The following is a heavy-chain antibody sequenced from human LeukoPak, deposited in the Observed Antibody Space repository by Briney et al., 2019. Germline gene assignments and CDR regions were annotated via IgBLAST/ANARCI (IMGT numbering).Heavy chain of an antibody. CDR1: GFTFSSYS. D-gene: IGHD2-2*01. V-gene: IGHV3-21*04. J-gene: IGHJ4*02. Sequence: GGSLRLSCAASGFTFSSYSMNWVRQAPGKGLEWVSSISSSSSYIYYADSVKGRSTISRDNAKNSLYLQMNSLRAEDTAVYYCAKKRPAAIGRSVDFDYWGQGTLVTVSS. CDR2: ISSSSSYI. CDR3: AKKRPAAIGRSVDFDY.